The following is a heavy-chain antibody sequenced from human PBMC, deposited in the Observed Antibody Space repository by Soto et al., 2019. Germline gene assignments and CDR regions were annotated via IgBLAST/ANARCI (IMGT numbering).Heavy chain of an antibody. V-gene: IGHV3-7*01. CDR3: GGISRGH. CDR1: GFTLNRDW. J-gene: IGHJ4*02. Sequence: EAQLVESGGDLVQPGGSLRLSCAASGFTLNRDWTSWVRQAPGKGLEWVASITDDGTGKFYVDSVKGRFTISRDDAKNSLYLQMISLRADDTAVYYCGGISRGHWGQGTVVTVSS. CDR2: ITDDGTGK. D-gene: IGHD1-26*01.